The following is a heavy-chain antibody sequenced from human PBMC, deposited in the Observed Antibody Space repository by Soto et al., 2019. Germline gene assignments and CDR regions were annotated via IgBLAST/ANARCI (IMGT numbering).Heavy chain of an antibody. CDR3: ARDDVPYYYGSGSRPGKIDY. CDR1: GFTFSSYC. D-gene: IGHD3-10*01. CDR2: INSDGSST. J-gene: IGHJ4*02. V-gene: IGHV3-74*01. Sequence: VGSLRLSCAASGFTFSSYCMHWGRQAPGKGLVWVSRINSDGSSTSYADSVKGRFTISRDNAKNTLYLQMNSLRAEDTAVYYCARDDVPYYYGSGSRPGKIDYWGQGTLVTVS.